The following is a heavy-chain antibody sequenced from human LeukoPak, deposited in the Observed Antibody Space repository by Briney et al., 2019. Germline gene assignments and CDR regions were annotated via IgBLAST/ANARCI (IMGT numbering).Heavy chain of an antibody. D-gene: IGHD3-10*01. CDR3: ARGGWVNDDSGALFGMDV. V-gene: IGHV1-8*02. Sequence: GASVKVSCKASGYTFSSYDINWVRQATGQGLEWMGRMNPNSGNTNYAQKFQGRVTMTRSTSTSTAYLELSSLRSDDTAVYYCARGGWVNDDSGALFGMDVWGQGTTVTVSS. CDR1: GYTFSSYD. CDR2: MNPNSGNT. J-gene: IGHJ6*02.